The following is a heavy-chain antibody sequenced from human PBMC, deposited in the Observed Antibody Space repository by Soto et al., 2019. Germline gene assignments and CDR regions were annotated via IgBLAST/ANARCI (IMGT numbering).Heavy chain of an antibody. CDR2: ISAYSGNT. CDR1: GYTFSSYG. D-gene: IGHD2-15*01. Sequence: GASVKVSCKAYGYTFSSYGLSWVRQAPGQGLEWMGWISAYSGNTVYTQRFKGRLTMATDTSTGTAYMELRSLRSDDTAVYYCARDFYQSSCYSIDYWGQGTLVTVSS. V-gene: IGHV1-18*01. CDR3: ARDFYQSSCYSIDY. J-gene: IGHJ4*02.